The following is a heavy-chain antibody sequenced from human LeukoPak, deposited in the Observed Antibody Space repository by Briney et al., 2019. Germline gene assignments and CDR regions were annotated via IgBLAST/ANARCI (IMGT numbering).Heavy chain of an antibody. CDR3: ARILLAVATFDY. D-gene: IGHD6-19*01. J-gene: IGHJ4*02. Sequence: SETLSLTCTVSGGSISSSSYYWGWIRQPPGKGLEWIGSIYYSGSTYYNPSLKSRVTISVDTSKNQFSLKLSSVTAADTAVYYCARILLAVATFDYWGQGTLVTVSS. CDR2: IYYSGST. V-gene: IGHV4-39*07. CDR1: GGSISSSSYY.